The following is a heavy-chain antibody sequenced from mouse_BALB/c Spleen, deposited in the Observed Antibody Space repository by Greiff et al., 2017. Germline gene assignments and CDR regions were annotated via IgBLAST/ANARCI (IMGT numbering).Heavy chain of an antibody. V-gene: IGHV1-67*01. CDR2: ISTYYGNT. J-gene: IGHJ3*01. CDR3: ARSGGNYEGFAY. D-gene: IGHD2-1*01. Sequence: QVQLQQSGPELVRPGVSVKISCQGSGYTFTDYDMHWVKQSHAKSLEWIGVISTYYGNTNYNQKFKGKATLTVDKSSSTAYMQLSSPTSEDSAVYYCARSGGNYEGFAYWGQGTLVTVSA. CDR1: GYTFTDYD.